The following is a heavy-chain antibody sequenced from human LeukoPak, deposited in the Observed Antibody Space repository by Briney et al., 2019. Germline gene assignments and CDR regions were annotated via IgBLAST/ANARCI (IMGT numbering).Heavy chain of an antibody. J-gene: IGHJ4*02. D-gene: IGHD5-18*01. CDR1: GGSISSSSYY. CDR2: IYYSGTT. V-gene: IGHV4-39*01. CDR3: ARGYSYGGSYFDY. Sequence: PSETLSLTCTVSGGSISSSSYYWGWIRKPPGKGLEWIGTIYYSGTTYYNPSLTGRVTISVDASKNQFSLKLSSVTAADTAVYYCARGYSYGGSYFDYWGQGTLVTVSS.